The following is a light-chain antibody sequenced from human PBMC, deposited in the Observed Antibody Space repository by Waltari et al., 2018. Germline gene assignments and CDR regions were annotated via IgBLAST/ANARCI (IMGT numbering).Light chain of an antibody. CDR1: QSVFYRSDNKNY. CDR3: QQYDRSRT. Sequence: DIVMTQSPDSLAVSLGARATIDCKSIQSVFYRSDNKNYLAWYQHKPGQPPKLLFYWASTRESGVPDRFSASWSVTDVTLTINNLQAEDVAVYYCQQYDRSRTFGQGTKVEIK. V-gene: IGKV4-1*01. J-gene: IGKJ1*01. CDR2: WAS.